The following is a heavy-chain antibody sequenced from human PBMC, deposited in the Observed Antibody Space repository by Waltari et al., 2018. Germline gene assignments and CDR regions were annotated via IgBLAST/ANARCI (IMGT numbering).Heavy chain of an antibody. CDR3: ARDGGVGAYYYHYYYMDV. Sequence: QVQLQESGPGLVKPSETLSLTCAVSGYSISSGYYWGWIRAPPGKGLEWIGSIYHSGSTYYNPSLKSRVTISVDTSKNQFSLKLSSVTAADTAVYYCARDGGVGAYYYHYYYMDVWGKGTTVTVSS. CDR2: IYHSGST. J-gene: IGHJ6*03. CDR1: GYSISSGYY. D-gene: IGHD1-26*01. V-gene: IGHV4-38-2*02.